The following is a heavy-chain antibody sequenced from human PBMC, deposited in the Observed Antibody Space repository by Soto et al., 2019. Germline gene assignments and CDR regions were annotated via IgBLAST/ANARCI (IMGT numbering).Heavy chain of an antibody. CDR1: GFTFSSYW. CDR3: AREAAAGTGGRNWFDP. D-gene: IGHD6-13*01. V-gene: IGHV3-7*01. J-gene: IGHJ5*02. CDR2: IKQDGSEK. Sequence: QPGGSLRLSCAASGFTFSSYWMCWVRQAPGKGLEWVANIKQDGSEKYYVDSVKGRFTISRDNAKNSLYLQMNSLRAEDTAVYYCAREAAAGTGGRNWFDPWGQGTLVTVSS.